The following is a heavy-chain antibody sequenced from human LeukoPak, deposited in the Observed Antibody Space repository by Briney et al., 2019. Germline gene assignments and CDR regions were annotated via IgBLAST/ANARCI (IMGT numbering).Heavy chain of an antibody. CDR1: GFTFSSYA. D-gene: IGHD1-26*01. CDR3: AKGGKWDVTPFDN. V-gene: IGHV3-23*01. J-gene: IGHJ4*02. CDR2: ISGGGGST. Sequence: GGSLRLSCSASGFTFSSYAMHWVRQAPGKGLEWVSTISGGGGSTCYADSVKGRFTISRDNSKNTLYLQVNSLRAEDTAVYYCAKGGKWDVTPFDNWGQGTLVTVSS.